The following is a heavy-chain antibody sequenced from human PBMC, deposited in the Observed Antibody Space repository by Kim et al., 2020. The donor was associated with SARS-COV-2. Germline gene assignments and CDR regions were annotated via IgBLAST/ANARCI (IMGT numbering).Heavy chain of an antibody. D-gene: IGHD2-2*03. J-gene: IGHJ5*02. CDR2: IAYDGSNK. V-gene: IGHV3-30*18. CDR1: GFTFSDYG. Sequence: GGSLRLSCAASGFTFSDYGMHWVRQAPAKGLEWVAVIAYDGSNKCHADSVKGRFTISRDNSKNTLYLQMNSLRAEDTALYYCAKDTGPWTSPLGSWGQGTLVTVSS. CDR3: AKDTGPWTSPLGS.